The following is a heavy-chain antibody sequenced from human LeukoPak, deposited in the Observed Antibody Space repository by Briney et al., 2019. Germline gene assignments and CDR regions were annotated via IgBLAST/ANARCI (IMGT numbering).Heavy chain of an antibody. Sequence: GGSLRLSCAASGFTFSDDWVHWVRQAPGKGLVWVARINDDGSITTYAESVRGRFTISRDNAKRTLYLQMNSLGVEDTAVYFCARQYYQTNVYDRHFDSWGQGTLVTVSS. J-gene: IGHJ4*02. D-gene: IGHD3-16*01. CDR3: ARQYYQTNVYDRHFDS. CDR2: INDDGSIT. V-gene: IGHV3-74*01. CDR1: GFTFSDDW.